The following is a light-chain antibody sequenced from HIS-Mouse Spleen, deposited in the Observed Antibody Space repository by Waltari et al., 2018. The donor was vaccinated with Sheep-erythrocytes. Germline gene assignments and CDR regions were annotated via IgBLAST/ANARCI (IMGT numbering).Light chain of an antibody. J-gene: IGLJ2*01. CDR1: NIGSKN. V-gene: IGLV3-9*01. CDR3: QVWDSSTVV. Sequence: SYELTQPLSVSVALGQTARITCGGNNIGSKNVHWYQQKPGQAPVLVIYRDSNRPSGIPERFSGSNSGNTATLTSSRVKAGDEADYYCQVWDSSTVVFGGGTKLTVL. CDR2: RDS.